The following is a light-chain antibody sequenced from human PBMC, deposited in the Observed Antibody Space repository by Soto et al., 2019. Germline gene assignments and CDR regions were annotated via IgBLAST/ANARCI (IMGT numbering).Light chain of an antibody. Sequence: DIQMTQSPSSLSASVGDRVTITCRASQGIRNELGWYQQKPGKAPKRLIYAASSLQSGVPSRFSGSGSGTEFTLTISSLQPEDCATYYCLQHNSYPLTFGQGTKLEIK. CDR1: QGIRNE. V-gene: IGKV1-17*01. CDR2: AAS. CDR3: LQHNSYPLT. J-gene: IGKJ2*01.